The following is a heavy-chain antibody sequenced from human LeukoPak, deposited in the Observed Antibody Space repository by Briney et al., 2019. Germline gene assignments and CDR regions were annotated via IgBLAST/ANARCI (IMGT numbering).Heavy chain of an antibody. Sequence: GGSRRLSCAASGFTFSSNGMHWVRQAPGKGLEWVAFIQYDGTKKYYGDSVRGRFSISRDNSKNTLYLQMSSLTAEDTAVYFCAKDRSGSNYGLHWGQGTLVSVSS. J-gene: IGHJ4*02. D-gene: IGHD1-26*01. CDR2: IQYDGTKK. CDR1: GFTFSSNG. CDR3: AKDRSGSNYGLH. V-gene: IGHV3-30*02.